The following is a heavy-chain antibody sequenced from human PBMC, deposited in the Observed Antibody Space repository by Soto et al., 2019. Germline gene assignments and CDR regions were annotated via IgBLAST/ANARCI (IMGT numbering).Heavy chain of an antibody. CDR3: ARRGDCYPPHYYYYGMDV. V-gene: IGHV1-69*01. J-gene: IGHJ6*02. Sequence: QVQLVQSGAEVKKPGSSVKVSCKASGGTFSSYAISWLRQAPGQGLEWMGGIIPIFGTANYAQKFQATVTLTEDEATSTAYMGLSSVRSEATALYYWARRGDCYPPHYYYYGMDVWGQVTTVTVSS. D-gene: IGHD2-21*02. CDR1: GGTFSSYA. CDR2: IIPIFGTA.